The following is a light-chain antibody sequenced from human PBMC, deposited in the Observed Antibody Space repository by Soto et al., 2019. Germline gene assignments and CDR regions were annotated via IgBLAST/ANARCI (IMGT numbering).Light chain of an antibody. V-gene: IGKV3-11*01. CDR3: QQRSNWPPGHT. CDR2: DAS. Sequence: EIVLTQSPATLSLSPGERATLSCRASQSVSSYLAWYQQKPGQAPRLLIYDASNRATGIPARFSGSGPGTDFTLTISSLEPEDFAVYYCQQRSNWPPGHTFGGGTKVEIK. CDR1: QSVSSY. J-gene: IGKJ4*01.